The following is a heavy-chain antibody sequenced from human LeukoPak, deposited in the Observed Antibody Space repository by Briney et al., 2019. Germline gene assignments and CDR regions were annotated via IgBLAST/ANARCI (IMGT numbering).Heavy chain of an antibody. CDR1: DFSISTGYY. V-gene: IGHV4-4*07. J-gene: IGHJ6*03. CDR2: IYTSGST. Sequence: SETLSLTCTVSDFSISTGYYWSWIRQPAGKGLEWIGRIYTSGSTNYNPSLKSRVTMSVDTSKNQFSLKLSSVTAADTAVYYCAREDYYGSGSYYRRFYYYYYMDVWGKGTTVTISS. CDR3: AREDYYGSGSYYRRFYYYYYMDV. D-gene: IGHD3-10*01.